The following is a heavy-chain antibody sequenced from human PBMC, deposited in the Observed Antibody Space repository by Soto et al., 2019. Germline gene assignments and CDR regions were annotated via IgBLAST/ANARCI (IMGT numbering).Heavy chain of an antibody. V-gene: IGHV3-30*18. CDR2: ISYDGSNK. J-gene: IGHJ4*02. CDR3: AKMVYYYDSSGYYY. CDR1: GFTFSSYG. Sequence: QVQLVESGGGVVQPGRSLRLSCAASGFTFSSYGMHWVRQAPGKGLEWVAVISYDGSNKYYADSVKGRFTISRDNSKNTLYLQMNSLRAEDTAVYYCAKMVYYYDSSGYYYWGQGTLVTVSS. D-gene: IGHD3-22*01.